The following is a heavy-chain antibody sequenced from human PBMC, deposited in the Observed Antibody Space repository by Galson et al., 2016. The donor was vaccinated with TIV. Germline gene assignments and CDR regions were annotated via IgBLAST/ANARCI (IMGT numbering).Heavy chain of an antibody. CDR1: GFSFSRNA. Sequence: SLRLSCAASGFSFSRNAMHWVRQPPGRGLEWVAVISYDGTNKYYADSVKGRLTISRDNSKNTLYLQMNSLRTEDTAVYYCATSTVGENIYYYGMDVWGQGNTVSVSS. CDR2: ISYDGTNK. D-gene: IGHD1-26*01. V-gene: IGHV3-30-3*01. J-gene: IGHJ6*02. CDR3: ATSTVGENIYYYGMDV.